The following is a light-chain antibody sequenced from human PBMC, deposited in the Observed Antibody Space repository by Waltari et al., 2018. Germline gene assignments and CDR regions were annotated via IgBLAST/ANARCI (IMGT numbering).Light chain of an antibody. CDR3: SSYTSSSSFYV. V-gene: IGLV2-14*01. CDR2: EVV. CDR1: SSDIGGYNY. J-gene: IGLJ1*01. Sequence: QSALTQPASVSGSPGQSITISCTGTSSDIGGYNYVSWYQHHPGKGPKLIIYEVVNRPSGVSNRFSGSKSGNTASLTISGLQGEDEADYVCSSYTSSSSFYVFGSVTKVTVL.